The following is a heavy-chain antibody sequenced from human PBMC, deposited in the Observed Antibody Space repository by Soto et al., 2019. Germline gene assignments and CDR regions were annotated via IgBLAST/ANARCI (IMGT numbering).Heavy chain of an antibody. Sequence: PSETLSLTCTVSGGSISSGGYYWSWIRQHPGKGLEWIGYIYYSGSTHYNPSLKSRVTISVDTSKNQFSLKLSSVTAADTAVYYCAREEAQYSSSAPPQYYYYGMDVWGQGTTVTVSS. CDR3: AREEAQYSSSAPPQYYYYGMDV. CDR1: GGSISSGGYY. D-gene: IGHD6-6*01. V-gene: IGHV4-31*03. J-gene: IGHJ6*02. CDR2: IYYSGST.